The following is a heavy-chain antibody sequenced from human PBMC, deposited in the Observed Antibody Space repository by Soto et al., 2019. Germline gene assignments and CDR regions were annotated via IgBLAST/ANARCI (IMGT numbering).Heavy chain of an antibody. Sequence: PGGSLRLSCAASGFTFSSYWMSWVRQAPGKGLEWVANIKQDGSEKYYVDSVKGRFTISRDNAKNSLYLQMNSLRAEDTAVYYCARDQGPRLAYPYYFDYWGQGTLVTVSS. V-gene: IGHV3-7*03. D-gene: IGHD6-25*01. CDR1: GFTFSSYW. CDR3: ARDQGPRLAYPYYFDY. CDR2: IKQDGSEK. J-gene: IGHJ4*02.